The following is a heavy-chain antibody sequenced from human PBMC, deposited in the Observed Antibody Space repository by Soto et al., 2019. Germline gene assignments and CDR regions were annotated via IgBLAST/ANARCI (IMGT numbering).Heavy chain of an antibody. J-gene: IGHJ4*02. CDR2: IIPIFGTA. CDR1: GGTFSSYA. D-gene: IGHD3-22*01. V-gene: IGHV1-69*12. Sequence: QVQLVQSGAEVKKPGSSVKVSCKASGGTFSSYAISWVRQAPGQGLEWMGGIIPIFGTADYAQKFQGRVTIPADESTSTGNMGLSSLRSEDTAVYYCASHYDSSGYYYRGLDYWGQGTLVTVSS. CDR3: ASHYDSSGYYYRGLDY.